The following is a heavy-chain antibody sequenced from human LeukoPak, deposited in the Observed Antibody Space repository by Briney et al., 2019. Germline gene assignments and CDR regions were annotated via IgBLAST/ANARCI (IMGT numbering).Heavy chain of an antibody. CDR2: INHSGSA. Sequence: SETLSLTCAVHGGAFSGYYWSWIRQPPGKGLEWIGEINHSGSANYNPSLKSRVTISLDTSKNPFSLKLSSVTAADTAVYYCARQRILARGAFDIWGQGTMVTVSS. CDR1: GGAFSGYY. CDR3: ARQRILARGAFDI. J-gene: IGHJ3*02. V-gene: IGHV4-34*01.